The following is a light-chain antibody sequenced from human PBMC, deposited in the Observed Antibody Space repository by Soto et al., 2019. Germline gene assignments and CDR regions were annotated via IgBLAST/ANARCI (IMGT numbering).Light chain of an antibody. J-gene: IGKJ5*01. V-gene: IGKV3-11*01. CDR1: QSVSSY. CDR3: QQRSNGPPIT. Sequence: EIVCTQSPATLSLSPGERATLSCRASQSVSSYLAWYQQKPGQAPRLLIYDASNRATGIPARFSGSGSGTDFTLTISSLEPEDFAVYYCQQRSNGPPITFGQGTRLEIK. CDR2: DAS.